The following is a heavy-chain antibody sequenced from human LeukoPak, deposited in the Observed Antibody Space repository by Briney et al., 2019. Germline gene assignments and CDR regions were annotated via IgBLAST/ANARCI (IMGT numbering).Heavy chain of an antibody. D-gene: IGHD3-16*01. J-gene: IGHJ3*02. CDR2: IYYSGST. CDR3: ARVRNTWGYDAFDI. CDR1: GGSISPYY. V-gene: IGHV4-59*01. Sequence: SETLSLTCTVSGGSISPYYWSWIRQPPGKGLEWIGYIYYSGSTYYNPSLKSRVTISVDTSKNQFSLKLSSVTAADTAVYYCARVRNTWGYDAFDIWGQGTMVTVSS.